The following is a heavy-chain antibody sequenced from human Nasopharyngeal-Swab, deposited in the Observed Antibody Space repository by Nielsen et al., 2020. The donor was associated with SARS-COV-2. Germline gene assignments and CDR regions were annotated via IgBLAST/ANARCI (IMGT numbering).Heavy chain of an antibody. CDR1: GFTFYDYA. Sequence: SLKISCAASGFTFYDYAMHWVRQAPAKGLEWVSGISWNSGSICYADSVKGRFTISRDNAKNSLYLQMNSLRAEDTALYYCAKDTSSSWYVGWFDPWGQGTLVTVSS. CDR3: AKDTSSSWYVGWFDP. V-gene: IGHV3-9*01. D-gene: IGHD6-13*01. CDR2: ISWNSGSI. J-gene: IGHJ5*02.